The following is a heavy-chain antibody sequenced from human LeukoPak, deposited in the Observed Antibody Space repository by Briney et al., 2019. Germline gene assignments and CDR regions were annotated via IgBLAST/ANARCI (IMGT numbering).Heavy chain of an antibody. CDR1: GFSFSTYG. CDR3: AKDRGSVGADFDY. D-gene: IGHD1-26*01. Sequence: GRSLRLSCAASGFSFSTYGMHWVRQAPGKGLEWVSGIHDSGGITYYADSVKGRFTISRDNSRNTLYLQMNSLRAEDTAIYYCAKDRGSVGADFDYWGQGTLITVSS. V-gene: IGHV3-23*01. CDR2: IHDSGGIT. J-gene: IGHJ4*02.